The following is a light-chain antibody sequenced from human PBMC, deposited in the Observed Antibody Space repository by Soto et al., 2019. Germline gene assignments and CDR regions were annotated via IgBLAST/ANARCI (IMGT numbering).Light chain of an antibody. V-gene: IGKV3-20*01. CDR2: GAS. J-gene: IGKJ1*01. CDR3: QQYGSSPWM. Sequence: EIVLTQSPGTLSLSPGDRATLSCRASQSVTNSYIAWYQQKPGQAPRLLIYGASSRATGIPDRFTGSASGTDFTLTINSLESEDFAVYHCQQYGSSPWMFGQGTKVDI. CDR1: QSVTNSY.